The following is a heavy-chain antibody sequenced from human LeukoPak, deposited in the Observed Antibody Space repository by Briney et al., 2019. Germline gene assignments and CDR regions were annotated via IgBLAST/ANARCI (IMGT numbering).Heavy chain of an antibody. Sequence: ASVTVSCKASGYTFTSYDINWVRQAAGQGLEWMGWMNPNSGNTGYAQKFQGRVTMTRNTSISTAYMELSSLRSEDTAVYYCASVPGIAAAGADYWGQGTLVTVSS. D-gene: IGHD6-13*01. CDR1: GYTFTSYD. J-gene: IGHJ4*02. CDR3: ASVPGIAAAGADY. CDR2: MNPNSGNT. V-gene: IGHV1-8*01.